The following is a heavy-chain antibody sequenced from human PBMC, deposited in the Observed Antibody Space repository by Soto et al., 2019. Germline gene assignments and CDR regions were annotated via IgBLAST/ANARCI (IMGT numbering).Heavy chain of an antibody. V-gene: IGHV3-11*01. D-gene: IGHD3-10*01. J-gene: IGHJ6*02. CDR2: ISSGGFTI. CDR3: ARDPGIYYGMDV. Sequence: QVQLVESGGGLVKPGGSLRLSCTASGFTFSDYYMTWIRQAPGKGLEWLSYISSGGFTIYYADSVKGRFTVSRDNGKNSMDLQMNTLRVGDTAVYYCARDPGIYYGMDVWGQGTTVTVSS. CDR1: GFTFSDYY.